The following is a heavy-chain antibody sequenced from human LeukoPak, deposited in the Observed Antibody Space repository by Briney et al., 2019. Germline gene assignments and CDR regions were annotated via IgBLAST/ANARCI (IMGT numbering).Heavy chain of an antibody. Sequence: PGGSLRLSCAASGFTVSSNYMSWVRQAPGKGLEWVSVIYSGGSTYYADSVKGRFTISRDNSKNTLHLQMNSLRAEDTAVYYCAKSYYYDSSGQYYFDHWGQGTLVTVSS. CDR3: AKSYYYDSSGQYYFDH. CDR2: IYSGGST. V-gene: IGHV3-53*01. D-gene: IGHD3-22*01. J-gene: IGHJ4*02. CDR1: GFTVSSNY.